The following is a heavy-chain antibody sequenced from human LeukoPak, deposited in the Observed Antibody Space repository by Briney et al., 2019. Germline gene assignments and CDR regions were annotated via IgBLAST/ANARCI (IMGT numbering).Heavy chain of an antibody. D-gene: IGHD3-10*01. CDR1: GGSFSGCY. Sequence: NTSETLSLTCAVYGGSFSGCYWSWIRQPPGKGLEWIGEINHSGSTNYNPSLKSRVTISVDTSKNQFSLKLSSVAAADTAVYYCAREMGSNRGPPWYFDYWGQGTLVTVSS. V-gene: IGHV4-34*01. J-gene: IGHJ4*02. CDR3: AREMGSNRGPPWYFDY. CDR2: INHSGST.